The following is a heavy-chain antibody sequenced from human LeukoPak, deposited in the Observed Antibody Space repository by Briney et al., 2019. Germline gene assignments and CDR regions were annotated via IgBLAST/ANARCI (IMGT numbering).Heavy chain of an antibody. CDR2: IYYSGST. CDR1: GGSISNNNYC. V-gene: IGHV4-39*01. CDR3: ARYGSGTLNDY. Sequence: SETLSLTCTVSGGSISNNNYCWGWIRQPPGKGLEWIGSIYYSGSTYYNPSLKSRVTISVDTSKNQFSLKLSSVTATDTAVYYCARYGSGTLNDYWGQGTLVTVSS. D-gene: IGHD3-10*01. J-gene: IGHJ4*02.